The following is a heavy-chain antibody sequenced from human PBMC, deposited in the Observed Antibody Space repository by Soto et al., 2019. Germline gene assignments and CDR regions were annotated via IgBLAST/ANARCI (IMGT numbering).Heavy chain of an antibody. Sequence: QVLLAQSGAEVKKHGAAVKVSCKAFGYTFTSYYIHWVRQAPGQGLEWMGIINPSGGYTNYAQKLQGKVPMTRDTSTSTGYMDLSSLTSEDTAVYYCAREGPTYSSEGGAFDYWGRGTLVTVSS. CDR1: GYTFTSYY. J-gene: IGHJ4*02. CDR2: INPSGGYT. CDR3: AREGPTYSSEGGAFDY. V-gene: IGHV1-46*04. D-gene: IGHD2-21*01.